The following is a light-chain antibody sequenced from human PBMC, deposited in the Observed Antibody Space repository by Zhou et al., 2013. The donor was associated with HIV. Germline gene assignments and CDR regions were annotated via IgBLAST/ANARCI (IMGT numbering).Light chain of an antibody. CDR3: QQYNNWPFT. CDR1: QSVNTN. V-gene: IGKV3-15*01. Sequence: EVVMTQSPATLSVSPGERTTLSCTASQSVNTNLAWYHQKPGQPPRLLMHGASVRATGLAARFSGSGSGTEFTLTISSLQSEDVGVYYCQQYNNWPFTFGGGTKVEIK. CDR2: GAS. J-gene: IGKJ4*01.